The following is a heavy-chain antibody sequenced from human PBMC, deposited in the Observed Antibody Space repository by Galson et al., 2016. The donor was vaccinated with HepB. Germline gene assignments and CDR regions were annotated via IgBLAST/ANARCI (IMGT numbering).Heavy chain of an antibody. V-gene: IGHV1-46*01. CDR3: VRQSYGDFPSDY. CDR2: ITPSGGAT. Sequence: SVKVSCKASGYIFTSYYIHWVRQAPGQGLEWMGRITPSGGATAFAQKFQGRVTLTRDTSTNTVYMELSSLRSGDTAMYYCVRQSYGDFPSDYWGQGTLVTVSS. CDR1: GYIFTSYY. J-gene: IGHJ4*02. D-gene: IGHD4-17*01.